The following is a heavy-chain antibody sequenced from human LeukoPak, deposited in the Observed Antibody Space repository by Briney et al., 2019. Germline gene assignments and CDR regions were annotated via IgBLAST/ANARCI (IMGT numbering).Heavy chain of an antibody. CDR3: ASCWLTAAAQPYDY. Sequence: GASVKVSCKASGYSFTGYYIHWVRQAPGQGLEWMRWINPDSGGTYYAQKFQGRAIMTRDTSISTGYMELSSLRSDDTAVYYCASCWLTAAAQPYDYWGQGTLVTVSS. J-gene: IGHJ4*02. D-gene: IGHD6-13*01. CDR1: GYSFTGYY. CDR2: INPDSGGT. V-gene: IGHV1-2*02.